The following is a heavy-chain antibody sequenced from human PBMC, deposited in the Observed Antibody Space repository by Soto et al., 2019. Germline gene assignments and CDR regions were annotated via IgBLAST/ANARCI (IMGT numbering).Heavy chain of an antibody. V-gene: IGHV1-69*13. CDR1: GGTFSSYA. J-gene: IGHJ5*02. D-gene: IGHD3-9*01. CDR2: IIPIFGTA. Sequence: SVKVSCKASGGTFSSYAISWVRQAPGQGLEWMGGIIPIFGTANYAQKFQGRVTITADESTSTAYMELSSLRSEDTAVYYCARDRPGWDYDILTGYYNGEDWFDPWGQGTLVTVSS. CDR3: ARDRPGWDYDILTGYYNGEDWFDP.